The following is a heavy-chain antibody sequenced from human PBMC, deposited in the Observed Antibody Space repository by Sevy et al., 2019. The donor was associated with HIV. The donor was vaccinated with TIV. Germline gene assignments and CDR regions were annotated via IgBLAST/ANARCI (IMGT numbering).Heavy chain of an antibody. CDR2: NSGSGGST. Sequence: GGSLRLSCAASGFTFSSYAMSWVRRAPGKGLEWVSANSGSGGSTDYADSVKGRFTISRDNSKITLYLQMNSLRAEDTAVYYCATSVLRFLEWLFPFDYWGQGTLVTVSS. D-gene: IGHD3-3*01. J-gene: IGHJ4*02. CDR1: GFTFSSYA. V-gene: IGHV3-23*01. CDR3: ATSVLRFLEWLFPFDY.